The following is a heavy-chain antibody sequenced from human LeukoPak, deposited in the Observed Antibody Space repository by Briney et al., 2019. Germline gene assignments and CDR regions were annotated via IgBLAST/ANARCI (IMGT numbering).Heavy chain of an antibody. Sequence: GGSLRLSCVATGFPFSSYWMTWVRQAPGKGLEWVANIKQDGSKKSYVDSVKGRFTISRDDAKNSLYLQMNSLRAEDTAIYYCTRVGYIDEGIDYWGQGTLVTVSS. CDR3: TRVGYIDEGIDY. V-gene: IGHV3-7*04. CDR2: IKQDGSKK. J-gene: IGHJ4*02. D-gene: IGHD5-24*01. CDR1: GFPFSSYW.